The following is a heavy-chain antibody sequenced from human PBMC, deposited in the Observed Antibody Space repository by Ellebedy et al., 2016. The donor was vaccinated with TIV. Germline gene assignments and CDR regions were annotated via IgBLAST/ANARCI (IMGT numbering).Heavy chain of an antibody. D-gene: IGHD7-27*01. CDR1: GYTFTSYY. CDR3: ATGSGL. V-gene: IGHV1-46*01. Sequence: AASVKVSCKTSGYTFTSYYLHWVRQAPGQGPEWMGIIDPSGGRTTNAQKFQGRVTITRDTSASTAYMELSSLRSEDTAVYYCATGSGLWGQGTLVTVSS. CDR2: IDPSGGRT. J-gene: IGHJ4*02.